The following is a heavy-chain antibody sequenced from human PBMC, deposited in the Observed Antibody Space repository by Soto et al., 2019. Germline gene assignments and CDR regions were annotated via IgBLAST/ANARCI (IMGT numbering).Heavy chain of an antibody. J-gene: IGHJ4*02. CDR2: IYFSGNT. Sequence: QLQLQQSGPGLVKPSETLSLTCTVAGGSVSTSRFFWGWIRQPPGEGLEWIGTIYFSGNTYYNPSFRSRVTISFDTFQNQFSPQLSSVTAADTAVYYSPRVPLTSRSAGSCSSASYSAIDYWGQGTLVTVSS. D-gene: IGHD2-15*01. V-gene: IGHV4-39*01. CDR3: PRVPLTSRSAGSCSSASYSAIDY. CDR1: GGSVSTSRFF.